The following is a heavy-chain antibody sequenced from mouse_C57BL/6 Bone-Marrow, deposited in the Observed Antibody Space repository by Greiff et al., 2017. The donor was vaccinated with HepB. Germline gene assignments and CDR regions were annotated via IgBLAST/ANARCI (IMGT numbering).Heavy chain of an antibody. D-gene: IGHD1-1*02. V-gene: IGHV1-81*01. Sequence: QVQLQQSGAELARPGASVKLSCKASGYTFTSYGISWVKQSTGQGLEWIGEIYPRSGNTYYNEKFKGKATLAADKSSSTGYMVLRSLTSEDSAIYFCARPMGAMDYWGQGTSVTGSS. J-gene: IGHJ4*01. CDR2: IYPRSGNT. CDR3: ARPMGAMDY. CDR1: GYTFTSYG.